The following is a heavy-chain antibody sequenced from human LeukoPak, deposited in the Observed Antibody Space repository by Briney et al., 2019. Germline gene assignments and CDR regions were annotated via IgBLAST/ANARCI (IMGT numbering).Heavy chain of an antibody. CDR3: ASGYCSGGSCYAH. V-gene: IGHV3-30*03. CDR1: GFTFSSYG. CDR2: ISYDGSNK. D-gene: IGHD2-15*01. Sequence: GGSLRLSCAASGFTFSSYGMHWVRQAPGKGLEWVAVISYDGSNKYYADSVKGRFTISRDNSKNTLYLQMNSLRAEDTAVYYCASGYCSGGSCYAHWGQGTLVTVSS. J-gene: IGHJ4*02.